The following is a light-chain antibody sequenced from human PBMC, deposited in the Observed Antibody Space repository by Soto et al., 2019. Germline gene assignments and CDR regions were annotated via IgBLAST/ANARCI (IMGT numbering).Light chain of an antibody. Sequence: QSALTQPASVSGSPGQSITISCTGTSSDVGGYNYVSWYQQHPGKAPKLMIYDFNNRPSGVSNRFSGSKSGNTASLTISGLQAEDEADYYCSSYTSSSTLVVFGGGTKVTVL. J-gene: IGLJ2*01. CDR3: SSYTSSSTLVV. CDR2: DFN. V-gene: IGLV2-14*03. CDR1: SSDVGGYNY.